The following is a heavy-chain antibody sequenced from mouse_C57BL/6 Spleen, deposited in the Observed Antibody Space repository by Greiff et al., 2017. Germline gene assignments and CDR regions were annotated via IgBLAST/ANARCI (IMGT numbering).Heavy chain of an antibody. CDR2: LYWDDDK. CDR1: GFSLSTSGMG. Sequence: ESGPGILQSSQTLSLTCSFSGFSLSTSGMGVSWIRQPSGKGLDWLAHLYWDDDKRYNPSLKRRLTISKDTSRNQVFLKIPSVDTADTATYYCARYYNGSSYYAMDYWGQGTSVTVSS. V-gene: IGHV8-12*01. J-gene: IGHJ4*01. D-gene: IGHD1-1*01. CDR3: ARYYNGSSYYAMDY.